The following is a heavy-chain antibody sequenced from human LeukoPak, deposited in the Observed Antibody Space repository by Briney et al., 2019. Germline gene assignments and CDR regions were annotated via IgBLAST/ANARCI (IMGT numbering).Heavy chain of an antibody. D-gene: IGHD2-21*01. CDR1: GYTFTSYG. CDR3: ARVQRVEFPLRYYFDY. J-gene: IGHJ4*02. Sequence: ASVKVSCKASGYTFTSYGISWVRQAPGQGLEWMGWISAYNGNTNYAQKLQGRVTMTTDTSTSTAYMELRSLRSEDTAVYYCARVQRVEFPLRYYFDYWGQGTLVTVSS. V-gene: IGHV1-18*01. CDR2: ISAYNGNT.